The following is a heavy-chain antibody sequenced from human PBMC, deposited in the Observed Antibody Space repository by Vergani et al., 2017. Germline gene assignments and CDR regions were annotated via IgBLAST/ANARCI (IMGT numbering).Heavy chain of an antibody. V-gene: IGHV3-20*01. CDR1: GFTFDDYG. CDR3: ARVLSLSLASGRGFDP. J-gene: IGHJ5*02. Sequence: EVQLVESGGGVVRPGGSLRLSCAASGFTFDDYGMSWVRQAPGKGLEWVLGIIWNGGSTGYADSVKGRFTISRDNAKNPLYLQMNSLRAEDTALYHCARVLSLSLASGRGFDPWGQGTLVTVSS. CDR2: IIWNGGST. D-gene: IGHD2/OR15-2a*01.